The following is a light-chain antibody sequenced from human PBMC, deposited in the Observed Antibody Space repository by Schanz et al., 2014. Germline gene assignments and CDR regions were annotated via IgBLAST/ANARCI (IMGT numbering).Light chain of an antibody. CDR3: SSYTSSDNLV. V-gene: IGLV2-14*01. CDR2: DVS. J-gene: IGLJ3*02. CDR1: SSDVGGYNY. Sequence: QSALTQPASVSGSPGQSITISCTGTSSDVGGYNYVSWYQQHPGKAPKLMIYDVSNRPSGVPDRFSGSKSGSTASLTISGLQAEDEAYYYCSSYTSSDNLVFGGGTKLTVL.